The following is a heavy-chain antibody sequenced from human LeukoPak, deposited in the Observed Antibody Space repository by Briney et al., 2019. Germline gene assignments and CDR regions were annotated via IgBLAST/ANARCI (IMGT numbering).Heavy chain of an antibody. D-gene: IGHD2-21*01. Sequence: PGGSLRLSCAASGFTFSSYSINWVRQAPGKGLERVSSISGNSLQTYYANSVKGRFTISRDNAKNSLHLQMNSLRVEDTAIYYCARVVPRVSVMPIAFFSDYYAMDVWGQGTTVTVSS. CDR3: ARVVPRVSVMPIAFFSDYYAMDV. CDR1: GFTFSSYS. J-gene: IGHJ6*02. CDR2: ISGNSLQT. V-gene: IGHV3-21*06.